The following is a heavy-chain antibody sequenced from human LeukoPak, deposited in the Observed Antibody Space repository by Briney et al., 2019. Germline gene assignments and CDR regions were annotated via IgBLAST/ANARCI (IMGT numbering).Heavy chain of an antibody. V-gene: IGHV3-20*04. CDR2: INWDGTNT. CDR1: GSTFDDYG. J-gene: IGHJ4*02. Sequence: GGSLRLSCEDSGSTFDDYGVSWVRQVPGEGLEWVCGINWDGTNTHYADSVKGRFTISRDNAKNSLFLEMTNLRAEDTAFYYCARDVSSNWYSFNFWGQGILVTVST. CDR3: ARDVSSNWYSFNF. D-gene: IGHD6-13*01.